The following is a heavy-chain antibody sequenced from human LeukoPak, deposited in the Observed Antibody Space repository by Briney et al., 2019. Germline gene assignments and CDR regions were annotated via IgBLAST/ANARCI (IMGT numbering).Heavy chain of an antibody. J-gene: IGHJ4*02. CDR1: GYSISSGYY. D-gene: IGHD2-15*01. CDR3: ARVRGLYCFDY. V-gene: IGHV4-38-2*01. CDR2: IFHSGST. Sequence: SETLSLTCAVSGYSISSGYYWGWIRQPPGQGLEWIGSIFHSGSTYYNPSLKSRVTISVDTSKNQFSLKLSSVTAADTAVYYCARVRGLYCFDYWGQGTLVTVSS.